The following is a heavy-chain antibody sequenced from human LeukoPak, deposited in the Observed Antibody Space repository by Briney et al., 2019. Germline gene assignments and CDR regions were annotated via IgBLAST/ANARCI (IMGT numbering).Heavy chain of an antibody. J-gene: IGHJ4*02. V-gene: IGHV3-21*01. D-gene: IGHD6-13*01. CDR1: GFTFSSYS. Sequence: GGSLRLSCAASGFTFSSYSMNWVRQAPGKGLEWVSSISTSGTSIYYADSVKGRFTVSRDNAKNSLYLQMNSLRAEDTAVYYCASFPSSSWYMGYWGQGTLVTVSS. CDR3: ASFPSSSWYMGY. CDR2: ISTSGTSI.